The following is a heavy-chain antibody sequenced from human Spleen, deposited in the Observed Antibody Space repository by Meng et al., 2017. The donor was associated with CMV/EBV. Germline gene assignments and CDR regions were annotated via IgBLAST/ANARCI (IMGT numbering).Heavy chain of an antibody. CDR1: GGSIINYY. CDR2: IYSRGRT. D-gene: IGHD2-8*01. J-gene: IGHJ6*02. V-gene: IGHV4-59*01. Sequence: SETLSLTCSVSGGSIINYYWSWIRQPPGKGLEWIGYIYSRGRTNYNPSLKSRITISVDTSKNQFSLKLSSVTAADTAVYYCARNGQDYYYYGMDVWGQGTTVTVSS. CDR3: ARNGQDYYYYGMDV.